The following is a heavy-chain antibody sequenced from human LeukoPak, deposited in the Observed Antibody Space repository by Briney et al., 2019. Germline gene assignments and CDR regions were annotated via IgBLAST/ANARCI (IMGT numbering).Heavy chain of an antibody. D-gene: IGHD6-6*01. Sequence: GGSLRLSCAASEFSVGSNYMTWVRQAPGKGLEWVSLIYSGGSTYYADSVKGRFTISRDNSKNTLYLQMYSLRAADTAVYYCARDKGTSYLSSFDYWGQGTLVTVSS. CDR1: EFSVGSNY. CDR2: IYSGGST. CDR3: ARDKGTSYLSSFDY. V-gene: IGHV3-66*01. J-gene: IGHJ4*02.